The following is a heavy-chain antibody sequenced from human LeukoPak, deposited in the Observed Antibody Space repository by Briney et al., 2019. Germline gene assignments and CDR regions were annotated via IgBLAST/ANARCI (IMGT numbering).Heavy chain of an antibody. CDR3: ARDGYYGSGGENWFDP. CDR2: IYYSGST. CDR1: GGSISSYY. V-gene: IGHV4-59*12. Sequence: PSETLSLTCTVSGGSISSYYWSWIRQPPGKGLEWIGYIYYSGSTNYNPSLKSRVTISVDTSKNQFSLKLSSVTAADTAVYYCARDGYYGSGGENWFDPWGQGTLVTVSS. J-gene: IGHJ5*02. D-gene: IGHD3-10*01.